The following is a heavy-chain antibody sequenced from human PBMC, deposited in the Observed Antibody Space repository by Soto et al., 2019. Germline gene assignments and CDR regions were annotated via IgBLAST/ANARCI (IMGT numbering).Heavy chain of an antibody. CDR2: INYSGST. D-gene: IGHD6-19*01. J-gene: IGHJ3*02. CDR1: GGSFSAYY. Sequence: SQTLSLTCAVYGGSFSAYYWSWIRQPPGKGLEWIGEINYSGSTNYHPSLKSRLTISVDTSKNQFSLKLRSVTAADTAVYYCARFAYSSGLDAFDIWGHGTMVTVSS. CDR3: ARFAYSSGLDAFDI. V-gene: IGHV4-34*01.